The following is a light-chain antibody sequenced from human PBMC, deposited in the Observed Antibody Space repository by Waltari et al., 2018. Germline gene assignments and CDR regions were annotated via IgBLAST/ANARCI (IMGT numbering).Light chain of an antibody. CDR2: GAT. V-gene: IGKV1-39*01. CDR3: QQSYSSPYT. Sequence: DIQMTQSPSSLSASVGDRVTITCRASQRINSYLNWYQQKPGKAPKLLIYGATSLQSGVPSGFSGSGSETEFTLTISRLQPEDSATYYCQQSYSSPYTFGQGTKLEIK. CDR1: QRINSY. J-gene: IGKJ2*01.